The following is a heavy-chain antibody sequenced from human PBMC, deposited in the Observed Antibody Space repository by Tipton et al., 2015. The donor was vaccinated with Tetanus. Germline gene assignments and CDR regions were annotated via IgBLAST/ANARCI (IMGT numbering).Heavy chain of an antibody. V-gene: IGHV4-34*01. J-gene: IGHJ4*02. D-gene: IGHD3-3*01. Sequence: LRLSCAVYGGSFSGYYWSWIRQPPGKGLEWIGEINHSGSTNYNPSLKSRVTISGDTSKNQFSLKLSSVTAADTAVYYCARGGSITIFGVVTNGGNFDYWGQGTLVTVSS. CDR2: INHSGST. CDR3: ARGGSITIFGVVTNGGNFDY. CDR1: GGSFSGYY.